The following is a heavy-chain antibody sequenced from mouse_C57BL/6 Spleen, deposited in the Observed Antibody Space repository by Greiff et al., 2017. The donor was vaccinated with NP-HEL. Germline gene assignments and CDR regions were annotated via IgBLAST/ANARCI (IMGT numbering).Heavy chain of an antibody. CDR2: ISDGGSYT. CDR1: GFTFSSYA. J-gene: IGHJ3*01. V-gene: IGHV5-4*03. Sequence: EVMLVESGGGLVKPGGSLKLSCAASGFTFSSYAMSWVRQTPEKRLEWVATISDGGSYTYYPDNVKGRFTISRDNAKNNLYLQMSHLKSEDTAMYYCARADYPWFAYWGQGTLVTVSA. CDR3: ARADYPWFAY. D-gene: IGHD2-4*01.